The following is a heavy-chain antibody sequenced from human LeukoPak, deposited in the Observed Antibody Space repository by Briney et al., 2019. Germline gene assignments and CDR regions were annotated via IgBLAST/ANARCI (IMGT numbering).Heavy chain of an antibody. V-gene: IGHV4-59*12. CDR1: GGSISSYY. Sequence: SETLSLTCTVSGGSISSYYWSWIRQPPGKGLEWIGYIYYSGSTNYNPSLKSRVTISVDTSKNQFSLKLSSVTAADTAVYYCVGATLKYSGTGGVDYWGQGTLVTVSS. CDR3: VGATLKYSGTGGVDY. CDR2: IYYSGST. D-gene: IGHD1-26*01. J-gene: IGHJ4*02.